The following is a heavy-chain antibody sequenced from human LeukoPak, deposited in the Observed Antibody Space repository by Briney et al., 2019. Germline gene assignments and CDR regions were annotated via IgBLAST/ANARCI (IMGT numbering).Heavy chain of an antibody. D-gene: IGHD3-3*01. V-gene: IGHV3-74*01. CDR1: GFTFSTCA. CDR2: INSDGSST. J-gene: IGHJ4*02. CDR3: ARGSHYDFWSGYYFFDY. Sequence: PGGSLRLSCAASGFTFSTCAMSWVRQAPGKGLEWVSRINSDGSSTSYADSVKGRFTISRDNAKNTLYLQMNSLRAEDTAVYYCARGSHYDFWSGYYFFDYWGQGTLVTVSS.